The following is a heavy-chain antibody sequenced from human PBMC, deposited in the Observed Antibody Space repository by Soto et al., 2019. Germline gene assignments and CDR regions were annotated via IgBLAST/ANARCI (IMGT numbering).Heavy chain of an antibody. CDR1: GYTFTSYD. J-gene: IGHJ6*02. CDR2: MNTNNGNT. Sequence: QVQLVQSGAEVKKHGASVKVSCKASGYTFTSYDMNWVRQATGQGLEWLGYMNTNNGNTGYAQKFQGRVTMTSDTSISTADMELSRLRSEATDVSYCVRGTTSQPIPLYAMDVWGQVTTGTVSS. V-gene: IGHV1-8*01. CDR3: VRGTTSQPIPLYAMDV.